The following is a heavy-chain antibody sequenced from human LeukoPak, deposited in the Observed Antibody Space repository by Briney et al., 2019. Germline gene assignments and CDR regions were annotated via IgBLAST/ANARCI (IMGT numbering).Heavy chain of an antibody. D-gene: IGHD6-13*01. Sequence: GGSLRLSCAASGFTFSSYAMHWVRQAPGKGLEYVSAISSNGGSTYYANSVKGRFTISRDNSKNTLYLQMGSLRAEDMAVYYCARDQSSGWSRRYFQHWGQGTLVTVSS. J-gene: IGHJ1*01. CDR1: GFTFSSYA. CDR2: ISSNGGST. V-gene: IGHV3-64*01. CDR3: ARDQSSGWSRRYFQH.